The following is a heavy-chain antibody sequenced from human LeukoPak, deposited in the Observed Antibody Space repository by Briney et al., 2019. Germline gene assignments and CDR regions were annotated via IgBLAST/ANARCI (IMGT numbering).Heavy chain of an antibody. V-gene: IGHV4-39*02. CDR2: IYYSGST. D-gene: IGHD6-13*01. CDR1: GGSISSSSYY. J-gene: IGHJ5*02. CDR3: ARDGAPTPPVIAALRGWFDP. Sequence: SETLSLTCTVSGGSISSSSYYWGWIRQPPGKGLEWIGSIYYSGSTYYHPSLKSRVTISVDTSKNQFSLKLSSVTAADKAVYYCARDGAPTPPVIAALRGWFDPWGQGTLVTVSS.